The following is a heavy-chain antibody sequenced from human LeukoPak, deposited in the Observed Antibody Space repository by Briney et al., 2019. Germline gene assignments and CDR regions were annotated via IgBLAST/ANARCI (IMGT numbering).Heavy chain of an antibody. CDR1: GFTFSSYS. V-gene: IGHV3-21*01. CDR2: ISSSSSYI. Sequence: GGSLRLSCAASGFTFSSYSMNWVRQAPGKGLEWVSSISSSSSYIYYADSVKGRFTISRDNAKNSLYLQMNSLRAEDTAVYYCARDSMTYYDFWSGPDAFDIWGQGTMVTVSS. D-gene: IGHD3-3*01. J-gene: IGHJ3*02. CDR3: ARDSMTYYDFWSGPDAFDI.